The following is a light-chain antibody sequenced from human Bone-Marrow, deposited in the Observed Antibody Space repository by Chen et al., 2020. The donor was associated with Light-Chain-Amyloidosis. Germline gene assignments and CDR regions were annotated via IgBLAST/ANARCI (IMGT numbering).Light chain of an antibody. J-gene: IGLJ3*02. Sequence: SYVLTQPSSVSVATGQTATITCGGNNIGSTSVHWYQQTPGQAPLLVVYDDSDRPSGIPERLSGSHSGTTATLTSSRVEAGDEADYYCQVWDRSSDRPVFGGGTKLTVL. V-gene: IGLV3-21*02. CDR2: DDS. CDR1: NIGSTS. CDR3: QVWDRSSDRPV.